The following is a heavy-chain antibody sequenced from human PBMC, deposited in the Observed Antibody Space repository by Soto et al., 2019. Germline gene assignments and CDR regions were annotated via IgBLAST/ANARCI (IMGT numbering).Heavy chain of an antibody. CDR2: ISRSTSYI. V-gene: IGHV3-21*01. Sequence: EVLLVESGGGLVKPGGSLRISCAASGFTFSDYTINWVRQAPGKGLEWVSSISRSTSYIYYADSVRGRFTISRDNGKNSVYLQMNSLSVEATAVYLCARDMKDTTGPTFHYYGMDIWGQGNTVTVSS. CDR3: ARDMKDTTGPTFHYYGMDI. D-gene: IGHD1-1*01. CDR1: GFTFSDYT. J-gene: IGHJ6*02.